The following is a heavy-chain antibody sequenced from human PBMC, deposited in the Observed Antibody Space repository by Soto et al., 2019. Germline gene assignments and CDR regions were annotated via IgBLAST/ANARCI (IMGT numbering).Heavy chain of an antibody. J-gene: IGHJ4*02. D-gene: IGHD5-12*01. CDR2: INDDGSSA. CDR3: VREDVAMATNDY. CDR1: GFTFRSYC. V-gene: IGHV3-74*01. Sequence: EVQLVESGGNLVQPGGSLRLSCAVSGFTFRSYCMHWVRQAPGRGLVWVSRINDDGSSASYADSVKGRFTISRDNAKNTLYLQMRSLRAEDTAVYYCVREDVAMATNDYWGQGTLVTVSS.